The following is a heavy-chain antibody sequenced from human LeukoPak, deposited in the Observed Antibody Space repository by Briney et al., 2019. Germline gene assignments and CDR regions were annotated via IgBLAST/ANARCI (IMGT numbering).Heavy chain of an antibody. CDR3: ARAQQSMVRGVIIPHDAFDI. CDR1: GFTSSSYS. D-gene: IGHD3-10*01. CDR2: ISSSSSYI. J-gene: IGHJ3*02. V-gene: IGHV3-21*01. Sequence: GGSLRLSCAASGFTSSSYSMNWVRQAPGKGLEWVSSISSSSSYIYYADSVKGRFTISRDNAKNSLYLQMNSLRAEDTAVYYCARAQQSMVRGVIIPHDAFDIWGQGTMVTVSS.